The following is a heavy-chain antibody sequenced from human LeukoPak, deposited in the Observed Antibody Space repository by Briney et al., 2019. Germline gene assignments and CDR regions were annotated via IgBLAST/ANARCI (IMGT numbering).Heavy chain of an antibody. J-gene: IGHJ6*02. V-gene: IGHV3-30*18. D-gene: IGHD4-23*01. CDR1: GFTFSSYG. CDR3: AKDLGPTVVTPGHYYYYYGMDV. Sequence: GGSLRLSCAASGFTFSSYGMHWVRQAPGQGLEWVAVISYDGSNKYYADSVKGRFTISRDNSKNTLYLQMNSLRAEDTAVYYCAKDLGPTVVTPGHYYYYYGMDVWGQGTTVTVSS. CDR2: ISYDGSNK.